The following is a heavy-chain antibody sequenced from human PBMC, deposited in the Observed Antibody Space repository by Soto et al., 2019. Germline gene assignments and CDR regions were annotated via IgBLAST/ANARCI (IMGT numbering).Heavy chain of an antibody. V-gene: IGHV3-48*02. J-gene: IGHJ4*02. CDR1: GFTFSSYS. Sequence: EVQLVESGGGVVQPGGSLRLSCAASGFTFSSYSMNWVRQAPGKGLEWVSYISSSSSTIYYADSVKGRFTISRDNAKNTLYLQMNSLRDEDTAVYYCARDDSEWLDKNFDYWGQGTLVTVSS. CDR2: ISSSSSTI. D-gene: IGHD3-3*01. CDR3: ARDDSEWLDKNFDY.